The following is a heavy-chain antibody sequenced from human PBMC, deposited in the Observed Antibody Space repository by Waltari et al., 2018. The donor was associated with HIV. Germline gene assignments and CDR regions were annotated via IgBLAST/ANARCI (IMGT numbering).Heavy chain of an antibody. CDR2: IITILGVA. CDR1: GGTFSSYT. J-gene: IGHJ4*02. CDR3: ARLCPPEVHY. Sequence: QVQLVQSGAAVKKPGSSVKVSCKASGGTFSSYTISWVRQAPGQGLEWMGRIITILGVANYAQKDQGRVTITADKSTSTAYMKLSRRRSEDTAVDYGARLCPPEVHYWGQETLVTVSS. V-gene: IGHV1-69*02.